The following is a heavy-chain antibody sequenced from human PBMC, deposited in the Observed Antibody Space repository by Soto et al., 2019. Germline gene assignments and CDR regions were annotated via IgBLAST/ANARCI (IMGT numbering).Heavy chain of an antibody. Sequence: PGGSLRLSCAASGFTFSSYGMHWVRQAPGKGLEWVAVIWYDGSNKYYADSVKGRFTISRDNSKNTLYLQMNSLRAEDTAVYYCERFQQLVNFDYWGQGTLVTVSS. J-gene: IGHJ4*02. CDR3: ERFQQLVNFDY. CDR1: GFTFSSYG. D-gene: IGHD6-13*01. CDR2: IWYDGSNK. V-gene: IGHV3-33*01.